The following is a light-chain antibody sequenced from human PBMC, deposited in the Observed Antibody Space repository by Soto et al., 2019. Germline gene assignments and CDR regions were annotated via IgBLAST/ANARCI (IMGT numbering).Light chain of an antibody. J-gene: IGLJ2*01. CDR3: SSYTSSSTPVV. Sequence: QSALTQPASVSGSPEQSITISCTGTSSDVGGYNYVSWYQQHPGKAPKLMIYDVSNRPSGVANRFSGSKSGNTASLTISGLQAEDAADYYCSSYTSSSTPVVFGGGTKLAAL. V-gene: IGLV2-14*01. CDR1: SSDVGGYNY. CDR2: DVS.